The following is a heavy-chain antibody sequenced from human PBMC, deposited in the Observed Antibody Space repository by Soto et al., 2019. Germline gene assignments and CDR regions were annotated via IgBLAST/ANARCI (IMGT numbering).Heavy chain of an antibody. J-gene: IGHJ4*02. CDR1: GFIFSDYS. Sequence: ESGGGLVKPGGSLRLSCAASGFIFSDYSMNWVRQAPGKGLEWVSSISSTSSYIYYADSLKGRFTISRDNAKNSLYLQMNSLRVEDAAVYYCARGYYDRSGYFFEYWGQGTLVTVSS. D-gene: IGHD3-22*01. CDR3: ARGYYDRSGYFFEY. V-gene: IGHV3-21*01. CDR2: ISSTSSYI.